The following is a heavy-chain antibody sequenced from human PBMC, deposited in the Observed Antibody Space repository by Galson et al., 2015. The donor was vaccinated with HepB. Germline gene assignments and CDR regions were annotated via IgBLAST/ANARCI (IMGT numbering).Heavy chain of an antibody. Sequence: SVKVSCKASGGTFSSYAISWVRQAPGQGLEWMGGNIPIFGTANYAQKFQGRVTITADESTSTAYMELSSLRSEDTAVYYCARVPRDSSGYQYYFDYWGQGTLVTVSS. CDR3: ARVPRDSSGYQYYFDY. D-gene: IGHD3-22*01. J-gene: IGHJ4*02. V-gene: IGHV1-69*13. CDR2: NIPIFGTA. CDR1: GGTFSSYA.